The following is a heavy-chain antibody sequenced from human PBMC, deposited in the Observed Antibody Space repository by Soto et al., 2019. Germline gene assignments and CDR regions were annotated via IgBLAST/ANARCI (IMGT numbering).Heavy chain of an antibody. Sequence: SGPTLVNPTQTFTLACTFSGFSLSTSGMGVGRIRQPPGKALEWLALIYWDDDKRYSPSLKSRLTITKDTSKNQVVLTMTNMDPVDTATYYCAHYSSTSSFDYWGHGTLVTVSS. D-gene: IGHD6-13*01. CDR2: IYWDDDK. CDR3: AHYSSTSSFDY. J-gene: IGHJ4*01. V-gene: IGHV2-5*02. CDR1: GFSLSTSGMG.